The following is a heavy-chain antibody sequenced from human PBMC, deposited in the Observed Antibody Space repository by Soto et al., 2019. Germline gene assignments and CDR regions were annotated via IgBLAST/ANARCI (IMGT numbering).Heavy chain of an antibody. V-gene: IGHV3-33*06. Sequence: PGGSLRLSCGASGFTFSSYTMYWVRQAPGKGLEGVAIIWHDGSNKYYADSVKGRFTISRDNSKNTLYLQMNSLRAEDTAVYYCAKEEWRDGHYCGMGVWGRGTTVTVSS. CDR3: AKEEWRDGHYCGMGV. D-gene: IGHD2-8*01. CDR2: IWHDGSNK. J-gene: IGHJ6*02. CDR1: GFTFSSYT.